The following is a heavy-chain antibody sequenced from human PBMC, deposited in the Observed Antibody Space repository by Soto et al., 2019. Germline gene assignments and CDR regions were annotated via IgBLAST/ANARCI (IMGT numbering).Heavy chain of an antibody. D-gene: IGHD2-21*02. CDR1: GESISSSSYY. CDR3: ARQRTTVVTQAYFDH. V-gene: IGHV4-39*01. Sequence: SGESISSSSYYWGWIRQPPGKGLEWIGSIYYSGRTYYNPSFKSRVTISIGTSKNQFSLKLSSVTATDTAVYYCARQRTTVVTQAYFDHWGQGALVTVSS. J-gene: IGHJ4*02. CDR2: IYYSGRT.